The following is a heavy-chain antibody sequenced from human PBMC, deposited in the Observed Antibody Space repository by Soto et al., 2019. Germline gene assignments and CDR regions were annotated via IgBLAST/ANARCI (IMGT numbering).Heavy chain of an antibody. CDR3: ARARVGITMVRGVQNGMDV. V-gene: IGHV4-34*01. CDR2: INHSGST. D-gene: IGHD3-10*01. J-gene: IGHJ6*02. Sequence: SETLSLTCAVYGGSFSGYYWSWIRQPPGKGLEWIGEINHSGSTNYNPSLKSRVTISVDTSKNQFSLKLSSVTAADTAVYYCARARVGITMVRGVQNGMDVWGQGTTVTVSS. CDR1: GGSFSGYY.